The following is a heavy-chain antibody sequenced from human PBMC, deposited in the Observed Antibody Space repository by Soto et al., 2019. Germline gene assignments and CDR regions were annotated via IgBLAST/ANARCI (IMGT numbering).Heavy chain of an antibody. V-gene: IGHV3-74*01. CDR1: GFTFSTYW. Sequence: PGGSLRLSCAASGFTFSTYWMHWVRQAPGKGLVWVSRINSDGSTTNYADSVKGRFTISRDNAKNTLYLQMNSLRAEDTAVYYCASSYIAAAPYGMDVWGQGTTVTVS. D-gene: IGHD6-13*01. CDR2: INSDGSTT. CDR3: ASSYIAAAPYGMDV. J-gene: IGHJ6*02.